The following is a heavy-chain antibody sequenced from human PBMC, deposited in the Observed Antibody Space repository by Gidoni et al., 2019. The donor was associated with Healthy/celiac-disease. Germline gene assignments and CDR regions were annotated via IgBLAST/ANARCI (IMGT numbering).Heavy chain of an antibody. Sequence: QVQLQDSGPGLVKPSETLSLTCTVSGGFVSSGSYYWSWIRQPPGKGLEWIGYIDYSGSTNYNPSLKSRVTISVDTSKNQFSLKLSSVTAADTAVYYCARDVTTGSVGMDVWGQGTTVTVSS. D-gene: IGHD4-4*01. CDR2: IDYSGST. V-gene: IGHV4-61*01. CDR3: ARDVTTGSVGMDV. J-gene: IGHJ6*02. CDR1: GGFVSSGSYY.